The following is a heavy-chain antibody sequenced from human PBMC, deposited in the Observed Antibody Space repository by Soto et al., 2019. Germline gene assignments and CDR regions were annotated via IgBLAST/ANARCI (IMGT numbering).Heavy chain of an antibody. CDR2: ISHAGSNK. D-gene: IGHD6-13*01. CDR3: AGERGAYSSNWDQKHNWFDP. Sequence: GGSLRLSCAASGFTFSSYAMHWVRQAPGKGLEWVAIISHAGSNKYYADSVKGRFTISRDNSKNTLYLQMNSLRPEDTAVYYCAGERGAYSSNWDQKHNWFDPWGQGTLVTVSS. J-gene: IGHJ5*02. CDR1: GFTFSSYA. V-gene: IGHV3-30-3*01.